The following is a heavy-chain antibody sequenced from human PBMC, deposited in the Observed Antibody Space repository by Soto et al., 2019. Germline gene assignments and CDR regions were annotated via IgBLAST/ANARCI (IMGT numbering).Heavy chain of an antibody. Sequence: QMQLVQSGPEVKQPGTSVKVSCKASGFTFTSSAVQWVLQARGQRLEWIGWIVVGSGNTNYAQKCQERVTITRDMYTSTAYKELSGLRSEETAVHYCGAAGAWGYGDYVGNDSFDIWGQGTMVTVSS. CDR3: GAAGAWGYGDYVGNDSFDI. CDR2: IVVGSGNT. V-gene: IGHV1-58*01. J-gene: IGHJ3*02. D-gene: IGHD4-17*01. CDR1: GFTFTSSA.